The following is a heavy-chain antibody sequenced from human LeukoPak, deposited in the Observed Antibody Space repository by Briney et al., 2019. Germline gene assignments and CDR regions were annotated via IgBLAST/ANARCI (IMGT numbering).Heavy chain of an antibody. CDR3: ARGGDPDY. V-gene: IGHV3-48*04. CDR1: GFTFSSYN. J-gene: IGHJ4*02. CDR2: ISSSSGTI. Sequence: GGSLRLSCAASGFTFSSYNLNWVRQAPGKGLEWVSYISSSSGTIYYADSVKGRFTISRDNAKNSLYLQMNSLRAEDTAVYYCARGGDPDYWGQGTLVTVSS. D-gene: IGHD2-21*02.